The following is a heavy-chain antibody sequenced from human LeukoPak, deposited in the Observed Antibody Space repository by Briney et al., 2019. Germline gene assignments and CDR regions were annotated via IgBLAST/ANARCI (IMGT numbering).Heavy chain of an antibody. CDR2: IYSGGST. V-gene: IGHV3-53*01. CDR3: AREVSTIFGVVITDYGMDV. Sequence: SLRLXXXASGXXXSSNYMSWVRQAPGKGLEWVSVIYSGGSTYYADSVKGRFTISRDNSKNTLYLQMNSLRAEDTAVYYCAREVSTIFGVVITDYGMDVWGQGTTVTVSS. J-gene: IGHJ6*02. CDR1: GXXXSSNY. D-gene: IGHD3-3*01.